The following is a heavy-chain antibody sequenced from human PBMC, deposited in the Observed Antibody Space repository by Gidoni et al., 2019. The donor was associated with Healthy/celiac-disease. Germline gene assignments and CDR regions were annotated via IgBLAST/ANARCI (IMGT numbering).Heavy chain of an antibody. V-gene: IGHV3-23*04. Sequence: EVQLVESGGGLVQPGGSLRLSCAASGFTFSRYAMCWFRKAPGKGLEWGSAISGSGGSTYYADSVKGRFTISRDNSKNTLYLQMNSLRAEDTAVYYCAKDSSNRPENFDYWGQGTLVTVSS. D-gene: IGHD4-4*01. CDR2: ISGSGGST. CDR1: GFTFSRYA. CDR3: AKDSSNRPENFDY. J-gene: IGHJ4*02.